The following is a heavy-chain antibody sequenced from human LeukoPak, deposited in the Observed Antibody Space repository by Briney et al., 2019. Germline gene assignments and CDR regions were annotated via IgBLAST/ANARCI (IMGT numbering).Heavy chain of an antibody. J-gene: IGHJ6*03. CDR1: GGSFSGYY. V-gene: IGHV3-53*01. CDR2: IYSGGST. Sequence: ETLSLTXAVYGGSFSGYYWSWIRQPPGKGLEWVSVIYSGGSTYYADSVKGRFTISRDNSKNTLYLQMNSLRAEDTAVYYCARVYSSGWSYYYYYMDVWGKGTTVTVSS. D-gene: IGHD6-19*01. CDR3: ARVYSSGWSYYYYYMDV.